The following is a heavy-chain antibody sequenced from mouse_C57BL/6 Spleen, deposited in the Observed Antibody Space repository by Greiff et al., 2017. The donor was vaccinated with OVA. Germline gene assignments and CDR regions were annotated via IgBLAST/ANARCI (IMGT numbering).Heavy chain of an antibody. CDR1: GYSITSGYY. Sequence: EVKLVESGPGLVKPSQSLSLTCSVTGYSITSGYYWNWIRQFPGNKLEWMGYISYDGSNNYNPSLKNRISITRDTSKNQFFLKLNSVTTEDTATYYCARVYDPYWYFDVWGTGTTVTVSS. CDR2: ISYDGSN. J-gene: IGHJ1*03. CDR3: ARVYDPYWYFDV. D-gene: IGHD2-12*01. V-gene: IGHV3-6*01.